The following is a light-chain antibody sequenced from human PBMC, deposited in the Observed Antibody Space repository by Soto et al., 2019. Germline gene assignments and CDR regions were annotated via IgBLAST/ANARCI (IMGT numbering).Light chain of an antibody. CDR1: SSDVGAYNY. V-gene: IGLV2-14*01. CDR3: TSWTTSTTMK. J-gene: IGLJ2*01. Sequence: QSALTQPASVSGSPGQSITISCTGTSSDVGAYNYVSWYQQHPGKAPKLMIYDVNIRPSGVSNRFSGSKSGNTASLTISGXXXXXXADYYCTSWTTSTTMKFGGGTKLTVL. CDR2: DVN.